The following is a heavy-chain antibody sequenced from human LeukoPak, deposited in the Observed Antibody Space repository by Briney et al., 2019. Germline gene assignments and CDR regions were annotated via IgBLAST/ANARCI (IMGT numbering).Heavy chain of an antibody. V-gene: IGHV1-58*02. CDR1: GFTFTRSA. J-gene: IGHJ4*02. D-gene: IGHD2-2*01. Sequence: SVKNTSNASGFTFTRSASQRVRQARGQRLEWIGWIVVGSGNTNYAQKFQERVTITRDMSTSTAYMELSSLTSEDTAVYYCAAHRDCSSTSCYPYEFAYWGEGWLLTVSS. CDR2: IVVGSGNT. CDR3: AAHRDCSSTSCYPYEFAY.